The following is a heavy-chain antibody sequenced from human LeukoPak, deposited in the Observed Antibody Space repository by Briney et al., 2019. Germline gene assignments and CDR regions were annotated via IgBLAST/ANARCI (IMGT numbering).Heavy chain of an antibody. Sequence: GASVRVSCKASGGTFSSYAISWVRPAPGQGREWMGGNITIFGTANYAQKFQGRVTITADESTSTAYMELSSLRSEDTAVYYCARDHYYDFWSGYETLFDYWGQGTLVTVSS. J-gene: IGHJ4*02. CDR2: NITIFGTA. CDR1: GGTFSSYA. CDR3: ARDHYYDFWSGYETLFDY. D-gene: IGHD3-3*01. V-gene: IGHV1-69*13.